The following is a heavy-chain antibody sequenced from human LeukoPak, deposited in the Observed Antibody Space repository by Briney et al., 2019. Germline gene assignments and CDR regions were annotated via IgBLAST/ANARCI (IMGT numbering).Heavy chain of an antibody. CDR3: ARVETIQLWLELPDY. CDR1: GFTFSSYS. CDR2: ISSSSSYI. J-gene: IGHJ4*02. D-gene: IGHD5-18*01. Sequence: PGGSLRLSCAASGFTFSSYSMNWVRQAPGKGLEWVSSISSSSSYIYYADSVKGRFTISRDNAKNSLHLQMNSLRAEDTAVYYCARVETIQLWLELPDYWGQGTLVTVSS. V-gene: IGHV3-21*01.